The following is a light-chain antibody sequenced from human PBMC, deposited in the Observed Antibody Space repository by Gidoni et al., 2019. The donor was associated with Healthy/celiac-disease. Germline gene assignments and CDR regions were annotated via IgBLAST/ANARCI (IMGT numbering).Light chain of an antibody. CDR1: QSISSF. CDR3: QQSYSTPWT. V-gene: IGKV1-39*01. CDR2: GAS. Sequence: IQITQSPSSLSASVGDRVTITCLASQSISSFLNWYQQKPGKAPKLLIYGASSLQSGVPSRFSGSGSGTDFTLTISSLQPEDVAIYYCQQSYSTPWTFGEGTKVEIK. J-gene: IGKJ1*01.